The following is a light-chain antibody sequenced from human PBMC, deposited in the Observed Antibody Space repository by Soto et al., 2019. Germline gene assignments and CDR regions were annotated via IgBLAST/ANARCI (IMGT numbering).Light chain of an antibody. CDR1: QSISSY. CDR3: QQSYITPRN. J-gene: IGKJ3*01. Sequence: DIQMTQSPSSQSASVGDRVTITCRASQSISSYLNWYQQRPGKAPKLLIYAASSLQSGVPSRFSGSGSGTDFTLTITSLQPEDFATYYCQQSYITPRNFGPGTKVDIK. V-gene: IGKV1-39*01. CDR2: AAS.